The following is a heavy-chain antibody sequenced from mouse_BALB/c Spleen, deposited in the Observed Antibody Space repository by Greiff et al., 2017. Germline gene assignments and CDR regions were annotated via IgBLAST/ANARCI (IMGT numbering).Heavy chain of an antibody. CDR1: GYTFTSYW. J-gene: IGHJ3*01. Sequence: QVQLQQSGAELAKPGASVKMSCKASGYTFTSYWMHWVKQRPGQGLEWIGYINPSTGYTEYNQKFKDKATLTADKSSSTAYMQLSSPTSEDSAVYYCARSGLLLFAYWGQGTLVTVSA. CDR2: INPSTGYT. CDR3: ARSGLLLFAY. V-gene: IGHV1-7*01. D-gene: IGHD2-3*01.